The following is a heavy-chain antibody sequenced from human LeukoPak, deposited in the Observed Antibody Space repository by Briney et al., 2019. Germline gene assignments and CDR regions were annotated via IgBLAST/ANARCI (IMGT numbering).Heavy chain of an antibody. CDR1: GGTFSSYA. J-gene: IGHJ4*02. Sequence: ASVKVSCKASGGTFSSYAISWVRQAPGQGLEWMGWISAYNDDTNYVQKFQDRVTMTTDTSTSTAYMELGSLRSDDTAVYYCARDVRSPMVRGVVFDFWGQGTVVTVSS. V-gene: IGHV1-18*01. CDR3: ARDVRSPMVRGVVFDF. D-gene: IGHD3-10*01. CDR2: ISAYNDDT.